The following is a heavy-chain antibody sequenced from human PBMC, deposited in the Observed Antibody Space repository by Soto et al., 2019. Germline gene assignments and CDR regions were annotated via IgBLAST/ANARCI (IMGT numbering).Heavy chain of an antibody. D-gene: IGHD2-8*01. V-gene: IGHV3-23*01. Sequence: GGSLRLSCPASGFTFSSYAMSWVRQAPGKGLEWVSAISGSGGSTDYADSVKGRFTISRDNSKNTLYLQMNSLRAEDTAVYYCAKVPSGYCTNGVCYAFDYWGQGTLVTVSS. CDR3: AKVPSGYCTNGVCYAFDY. J-gene: IGHJ4*02. CDR1: GFTFSSYA. CDR2: ISGSGGST.